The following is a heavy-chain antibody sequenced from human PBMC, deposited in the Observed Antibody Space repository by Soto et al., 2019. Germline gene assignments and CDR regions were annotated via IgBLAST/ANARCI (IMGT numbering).Heavy chain of an antibody. J-gene: IGHJ4*02. Sequence: GGSLRLCCAASGFTFTRYSMNWVRQAPGKGLEWVSSISSTTNYIYYGDSMKGRFTISRDNAKNSLYLEMNSLRAEDTAVYYCARESEDLTSNFDYWGQGTLVTVSS. V-gene: IGHV3-21*06. CDR1: GFTFTRYS. CDR3: ARESEDLTSNFDY. CDR2: ISSTTNYI.